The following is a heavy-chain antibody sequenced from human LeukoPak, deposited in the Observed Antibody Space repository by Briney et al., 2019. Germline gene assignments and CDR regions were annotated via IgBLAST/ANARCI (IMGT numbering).Heavy chain of an antibody. Sequence: GGSLRLSCAASGFTFSRYGMHWGRQAPGKGLEWGAVIWYDGSNKYYAESVKGRFTISRDNSKNTLHLQMNSLRAEDTAVYYCARDPPMYYYDEPGSRDAFDIWGQGTMVTVSS. D-gene: IGHD3-22*01. CDR2: IWYDGSNK. CDR1: GFTFSRYG. V-gene: IGHV3-33*01. J-gene: IGHJ3*02. CDR3: ARDPPMYYYDEPGSRDAFDI.